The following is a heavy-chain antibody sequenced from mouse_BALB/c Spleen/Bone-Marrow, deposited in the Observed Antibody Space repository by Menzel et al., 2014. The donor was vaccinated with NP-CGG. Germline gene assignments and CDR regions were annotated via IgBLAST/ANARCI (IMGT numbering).Heavy chain of an antibody. CDR1: EFTFSHYG. D-gene: IGHD1-1*01. CDR2: IGSGGTYI. V-gene: IGHV5-6*01. J-gene: IGHJ4*01. Sequence: EVNLVESGGDLVKPGGSLKLSCAASEFTFSHYGMSWVRQTPDKRLEWVATIGSGGTYIYYSDSVKGRFTISRDNAKNILYLQMSSLKSEDTAMYYCARHLLLRSSNTMDYWGQGTSVTVPS. CDR3: ARHLLLRSSNTMDY.